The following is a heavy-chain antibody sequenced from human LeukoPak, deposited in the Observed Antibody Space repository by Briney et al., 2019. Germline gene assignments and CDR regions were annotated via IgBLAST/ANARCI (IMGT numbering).Heavy chain of an antibody. V-gene: IGHV4-34*01. CDR1: GGSFSGYY. CDR2: INHSGST. J-gene: IGHJ4*02. CDR3: ARGDIVVVVAAHVRHDYFDY. D-gene: IGHD2-15*01. Sequence: SETLSLTCAVYGGSFSGYYWSWIRQPPGKGLEWIGEINHSGSTNYNPSLKSRVTISVDTSKNQFSLKLSSVTAADTAVYCCARGDIVVVVAAHVRHDYFDYWGQGTLVTVSS.